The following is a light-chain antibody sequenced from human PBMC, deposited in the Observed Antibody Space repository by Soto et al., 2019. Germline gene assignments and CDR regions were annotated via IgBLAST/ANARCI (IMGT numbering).Light chain of an antibody. V-gene: IGKV3-15*01. CDR3: QHYGNSPT. CDR2: GAS. CDR1: QSVSIN. Sequence: EVLMTQSPAPLSVSPGESATLSCRASQSVSINLGWYQQKPGQAPRLLIYGASTRATGIPARFSGSGSGTDFTLSISRLEPEDFAVYWCQHYGNSPTFGQGTKVDIK. J-gene: IGKJ1*01.